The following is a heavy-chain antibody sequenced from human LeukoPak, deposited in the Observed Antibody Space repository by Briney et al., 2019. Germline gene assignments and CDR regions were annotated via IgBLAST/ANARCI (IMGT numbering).Heavy chain of an antibody. CDR2: ISSTSSTI. D-gene: IGHD2-21*01. Sequence: GGSLRLSCAASGFTFANYNFNWVRQAPGKGLEWVSYISSTSSTIYYADSMKGRFTISRDNAKNSLYLQMSSLRAEDTAVYYCARGLLGDTYYGMDVWGQGTTVTVS. CDR1: GFTFANYN. J-gene: IGHJ6*02. CDR3: ARGLLGDTYYGMDV. V-gene: IGHV3-48*01.